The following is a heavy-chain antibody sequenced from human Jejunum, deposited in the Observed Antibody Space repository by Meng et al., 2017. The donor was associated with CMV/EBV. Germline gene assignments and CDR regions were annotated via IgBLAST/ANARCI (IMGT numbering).Heavy chain of an antibody. CDR3: AHSGGSTWFVENNGFDP. CDR2: IYWDDDK. J-gene: IGHJ5*02. D-gene: IGHD6-13*01. CDR1: FSLTTYGVG. V-gene: IGHV2-5*02. Sequence: FSLTTYGVGVGWIRQPPGKALEWLALIYWDDDKRYRPSLKNRITITKDNSKNQVVLTMTNMDPVDTATYYCAHSGGSTWFVENNGFDPWGQGTLVTVSS.